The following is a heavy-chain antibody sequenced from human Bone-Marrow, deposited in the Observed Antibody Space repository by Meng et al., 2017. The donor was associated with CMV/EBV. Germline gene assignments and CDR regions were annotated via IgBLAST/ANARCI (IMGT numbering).Heavy chain of an antibody. Sequence: ESLKISCAASGFTFSSYAMSWVRQAPGKGLEWVSAISGSGGSTYYADSVKDRFTISRDNAKNSLYLQMNSLSDEDTAVYYCARDTRWFGLDFWGQGTLVTVSS. V-gene: IGHV3-23*01. J-gene: IGHJ4*02. CDR1: GFTFSSYA. CDR2: ISGSGGST. D-gene: IGHD3-10*01. CDR3: ARDTRWFGLDF.